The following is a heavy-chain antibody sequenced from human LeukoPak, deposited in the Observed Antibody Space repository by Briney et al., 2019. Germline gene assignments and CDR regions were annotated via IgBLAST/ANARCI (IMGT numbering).Heavy chain of an antibody. CDR3: ARGGDIVVVPAAMSYYGMDV. D-gene: IGHD2-2*01. CDR1: GGTFNSYA. CDR2: IIASFGTA. Sequence: AAVTVSYKASGGTFNSYAISWVRQAPGQGREGMGGIIASFGTANYAQKFQGRDTITADESTSTAYMELSSLRSEDTAVYYCARGGDIVVVPAAMSYYGMDVWGKGTTVTGSS. J-gene: IGHJ6*04. V-gene: IGHV1-69*13.